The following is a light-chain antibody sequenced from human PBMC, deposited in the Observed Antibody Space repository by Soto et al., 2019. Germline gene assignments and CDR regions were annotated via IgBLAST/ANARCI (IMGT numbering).Light chain of an antibody. V-gene: IGKV4-1*01. CDR1: QSVLYSSNNKNY. Sequence: DIVMTQSPDSLAVSLGERATINCKSSQSVLYSSNNKNYLAWYQQKPGQPPKLLIYWASTRESGVPDRFSGSGSGPDFTLTISSLQAEDWAVYYCQQYYSTPRTFGQGTKLEIK. J-gene: IGKJ2*02. CDR3: QQYYSTPRT. CDR2: WAS.